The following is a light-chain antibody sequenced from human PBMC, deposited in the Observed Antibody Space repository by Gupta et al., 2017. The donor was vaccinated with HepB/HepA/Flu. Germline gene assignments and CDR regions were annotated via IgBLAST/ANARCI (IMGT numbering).Light chain of an antibody. CDR1: SSDVGGYNY. V-gene: IGLV2-8*01. J-gene: IGLJ1*01. CDR3: SSHAGCKTV. Sequence: QSALTQPPSASGSPGQSVTITCTGTSSDVGGYNYVSWHQQHPGKAPKVMIYEVSKRPSGVPDRFSGSKSGNTASLTVSGLQAEDEADYYCSSHAGCKTVIGTGTQVTVL. CDR2: EVS.